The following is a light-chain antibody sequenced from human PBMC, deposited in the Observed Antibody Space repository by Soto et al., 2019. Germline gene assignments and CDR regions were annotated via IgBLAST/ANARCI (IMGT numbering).Light chain of an antibody. J-gene: IGKJ2*01. V-gene: IGKV2-24*01. CDR1: KSLVHSDGNTY. Sequence: EIVMTQTPLSSPVTLGQPASISCRSSKSLVHSDGNTYLSWLQQRPGQPPRLLIYKISKRFSGVPDRFSGSGAGTDFTLKITRVEAEDVGVYYSMQATQFPTFGQGTKLEIK. CDR3: MQATQFPT. CDR2: KIS.